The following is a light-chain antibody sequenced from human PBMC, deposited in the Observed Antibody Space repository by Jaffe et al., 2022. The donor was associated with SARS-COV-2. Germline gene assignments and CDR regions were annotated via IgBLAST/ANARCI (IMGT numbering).Light chain of an antibody. CDR2: GAS. Sequence: DIQMTQSPPSLSASIGDRVTITCRASQSINTYLNWYQQKPGKAPKVLIYGASSLQSGVPSRFSGSGSGTDFTLTISSLQPEDFATYYCQQTYYAPRAFGGGTKVEIK. J-gene: IGKJ4*01. CDR3: QQTYYAPRA. V-gene: IGKV1-39*01. CDR1: QSINTY.